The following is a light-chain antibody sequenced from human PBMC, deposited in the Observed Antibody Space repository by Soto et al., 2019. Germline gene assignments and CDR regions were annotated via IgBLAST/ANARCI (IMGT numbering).Light chain of an antibody. V-gene: IGKV1-13*02. J-gene: IGKJ5*01. CDR1: QGISSA. CDR3: QQFNSYSIT. CDR2: DAS. Sequence: AIQLTQSPSSLSASVGDRVTITCRASQGISSALAWYQQKPGKAPKLLIYDASSLESGVPSRFSGSGSGTDFTLTISSLQPEDFATYYRQQFNSYSITFAQGTRLEIK.